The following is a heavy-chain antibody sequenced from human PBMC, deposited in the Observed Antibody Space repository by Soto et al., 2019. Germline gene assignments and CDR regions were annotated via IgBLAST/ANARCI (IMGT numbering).Heavy chain of an antibody. D-gene: IGHD6-13*01. Sequence: EVQLLESGGGLVQPGGSLRLSCAASGFTFSSYAMSWVRQAPGKGLEWVSAISGSGGSTYYADSEKGRFTISRDNSKNTLNMQMNSLRGEDTAVYNFAKAESTRIAAAGTFDFWSKVTLVTVSS. J-gene: IGHJ4*02. CDR3: AKAESTRIAAAGTFDF. CDR1: GFTFSSYA. CDR2: ISGSGGST. V-gene: IGHV3-23*01.